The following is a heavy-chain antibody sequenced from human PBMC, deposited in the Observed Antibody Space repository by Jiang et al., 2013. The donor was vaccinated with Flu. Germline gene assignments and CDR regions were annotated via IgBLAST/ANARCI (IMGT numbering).Heavy chain of an antibody. CDR3: ARHRMVPSCLDP. CDR2: IYHSENPDHSGTT. J-gene: IGHJ5*02. Sequence: GPGLVKASETLSLTCAVSGDSISSGYYWGWIRQPPGKGLEWIGSIYHSENPDHSGTTYYSPSLNSRVTLSVDTSKNQFSLRLTSVTAADTAMYYCARHRMVPSCLDPWGQGTLVTVSS. CDR1: GDSISSGYY. V-gene: IGHV4-38-2*01. D-gene: IGHD1-14*01.